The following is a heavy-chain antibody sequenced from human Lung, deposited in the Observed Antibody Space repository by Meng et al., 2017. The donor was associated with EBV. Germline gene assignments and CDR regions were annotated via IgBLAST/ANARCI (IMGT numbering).Heavy chain of an antibody. CDR1: GGSLSSRNW. CDR3: ARVGAYCGGDCYHPR. Sequence: QWQRQDPGPGLVKPSGTLSLTCAVSGGSLSSRNWWSWVRQPPGKGLEWIGEIYHSGSTNYNPSLKSRVTISVDESKNQFSLRLSSVTAADTAVYYCARVGAYCGGDCYHPRWGQGTLVTVSS. CDR2: IYHSGST. V-gene: IGHV4-4*02. J-gene: IGHJ4*02. D-gene: IGHD2-21*02.